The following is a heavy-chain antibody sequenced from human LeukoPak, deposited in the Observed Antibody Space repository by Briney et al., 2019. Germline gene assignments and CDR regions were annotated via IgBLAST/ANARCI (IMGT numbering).Heavy chain of an antibody. CDR3: AKQGSGWPYYYYNMDV. V-gene: IGHV3-23*01. Sequence: GGSLRLSCAASGFTFSSYAMSWVRQAPGKGLEWVSAISGSGDSTYYADSVKGRFTISRDNSKNTLYAQVNTLRAEDTAVYYCAKQGSGWPYYYYNMDVWGQGTTVTVSS. D-gene: IGHD6-19*01. CDR1: GFTFSSYA. J-gene: IGHJ6*02. CDR2: ISGSGDST.